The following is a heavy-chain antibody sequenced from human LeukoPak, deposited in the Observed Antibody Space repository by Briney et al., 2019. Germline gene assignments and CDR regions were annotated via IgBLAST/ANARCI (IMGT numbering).Heavy chain of an antibody. J-gene: IGHJ4*02. V-gene: IGHV3-9*01. CDR3: AKDRGYSNYGTLDY. CDR2: ISWNSGSI. Sequence: GRSLRLSCAASGFAFDDYAMHWVRQAPGKGLEWVSGISWNSGSIGYADSVKGRFTISRDNAKNSLYLQMNSLRAEDTALYYCAKDRGYSNYGTLDYWGQGTLVTVSS. CDR1: GFAFDDYA. D-gene: IGHD4-11*01.